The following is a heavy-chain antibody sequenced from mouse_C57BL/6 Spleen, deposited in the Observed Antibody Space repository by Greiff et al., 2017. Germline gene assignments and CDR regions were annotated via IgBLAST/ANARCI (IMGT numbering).Heavy chain of an antibody. J-gene: IGHJ2*01. CDR2: ISYDGSN. D-gene: IGHD4-1*01. Sequence: ESGPGLVKPSQSLSLTCSVTGYSITSGYYWNWIRQFPGNKLEWMGYISYDGSNNYNPSLKNRISITRDTSKNQFFLKLNSVTTEDTATYYCAREGETGTDYWGQGTTLTVSS. CDR1: GYSITSGYY. CDR3: AREGETGTDY. V-gene: IGHV3-6*01.